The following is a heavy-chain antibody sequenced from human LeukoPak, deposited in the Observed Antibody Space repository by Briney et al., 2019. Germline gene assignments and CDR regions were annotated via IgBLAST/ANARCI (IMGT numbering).Heavy chain of an antibody. D-gene: IGHD2-2*01. CDR3: AIPGATSPTNWFDP. V-gene: IGHV1-8*01. CDR2: MNLNSGNT. J-gene: IGHJ5*02. Sequence: ASVKVSRTASGSTFTSYDINWMRQATAPGLEWMGWMNLNSGNTGYAQTFQGRVTMTRNSPIRTAYMELSSLRSEDTAVYYCAIPGATSPTNWFDPWGQGTLVTVSS. CDR1: GSTFTSYD.